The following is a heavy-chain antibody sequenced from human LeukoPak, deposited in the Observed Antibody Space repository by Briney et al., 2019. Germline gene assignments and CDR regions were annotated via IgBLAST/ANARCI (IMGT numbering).Heavy chain of an antibody. CDR2: IYYSGST. J-gene: IGHJ3*02. Sequence: SQTLSLTCTVSGGSICSGDYYWSWIRQPPGKGLEWIGYIYYSGSTYYNPSLKSRVTISVDTSKNQFSLKLSSVTAADTAVYYCARVQVRGESAFDIWGQGTMVTVSS. D-gene: IGHD3-10*01. V-gene: IGHV4-30-4*01. CDR1: GGSICSGDYY. CDR3: ARVQVRGESAFDI.